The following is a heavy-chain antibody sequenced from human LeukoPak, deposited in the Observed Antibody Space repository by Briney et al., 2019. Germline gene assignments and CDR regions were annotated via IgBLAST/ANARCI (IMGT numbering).Heavy chain of an antibody. Sequence: ASVKVSFKTSGYTFTGYFIRWVRQAPGQGLEWMGRINPNTGGTNNAQKFQGRVTMTSDTSISTAYMELSSLRYDETAVYYCAKDRPGSAHSIDYWGQGTLVTVSS. V-gene: IGHV1-2*06. J-gene: IGHJ4*02. D-gene: IGHD2-15*01. CDR1: GYTFTGYF. CDR3: AKDRPGSAHSIDY. CDR2: INPNTGGT.